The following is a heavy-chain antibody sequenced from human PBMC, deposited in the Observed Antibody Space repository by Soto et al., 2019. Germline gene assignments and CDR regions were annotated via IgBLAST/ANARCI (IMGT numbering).Heavy chain of an antibody. V-gene: IGHV4-61*01. Sequence: WETLYLTCTVSGDSHSSGSYYWSWIRHPSVNGLECIPYIPPSGTTNYNPFLKCRVTISVDTSNDPFSLKLTSVTTEATPMFFCARGGGYFGTTSCYQYFFASWGEGAQVTVSS. CDR3: ARGGGYFGTTSCYQYFFAS. J-gene: IGHJ4*02. D-gene: IGHD2-2*01. CDR2: IPPSGTT. CDR1: GDSHSSGSYY.